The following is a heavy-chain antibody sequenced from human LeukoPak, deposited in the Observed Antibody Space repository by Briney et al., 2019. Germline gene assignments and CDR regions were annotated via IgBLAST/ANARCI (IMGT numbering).Heavy chain of an antibody. J-gene: IGHJ4*02. CDR1: GFTFSSYA. CDR2: ISYDGSNK. V-gene: IGHV3-30*01. D-gene: IGHD2-2*01. Sequence: GGSLRLSCAASGFTFSSYAMHWVRQAPGKGLEWVAVISYDGSNKYYADSVKGRFTISGDNSKNTLYLQMNSLRAEDTAVYYCARGGGVVVPAAPAGYWGQGTLVTVSS. CDR3: ARGGGVVVPAAPAGY.